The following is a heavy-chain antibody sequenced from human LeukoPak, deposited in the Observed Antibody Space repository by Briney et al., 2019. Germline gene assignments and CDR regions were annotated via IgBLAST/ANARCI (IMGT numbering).Heavy chain of an antibody. V-gene: IGHV4-34*01. CDR2: INHGGST. J-gene: IGHJ5*02. CDR1: GGSFSGYY. D-gene: IGHD5-18*01. CDR3: ARDLGVQLWLRGWFDP. Sequence: SETLSLTCAVYGGSFSGYYWSWIRQPPGKGLEWIGEINHGGSTNYNPSLKSRVTISVDTSKNQFSLKLSSVTAADTAVYYCARDLGVQLWLRGWFDPWGQGTLVTVSS.